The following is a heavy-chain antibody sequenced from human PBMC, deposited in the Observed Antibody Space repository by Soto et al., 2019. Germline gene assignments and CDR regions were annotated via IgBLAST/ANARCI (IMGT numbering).Heavy chain of an antibody. CDR2: IIPIFGTA. Sequence: QVQLVQSGAEVKKPGSSVKVSCKASGGTFSSYAISWVRQAPGQGLEWMGGIIPIFGTANYAQKFQGRVTITADESTSTAYMELSSLRSEDTAVYYCAKQSGYSYGTRYYYYGMDVWGQGTTVTVSS. V-gene: IGHV1-69*01. J-gene: IGHJ6*02. CDR1: GGTFSSYA. D-gene: IGHD5-18*01. CDR3: AKQSGYSYGTRYYYYGMDV.